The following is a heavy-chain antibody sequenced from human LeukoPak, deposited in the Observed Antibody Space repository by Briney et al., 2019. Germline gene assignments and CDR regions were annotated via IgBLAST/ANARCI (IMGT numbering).Heavy chain of an antibody. D-gene: IGHD2-2*01. CDR1: GYSFTSYW. V-gene: IGHV5-51*01. CDR3: ARRYCSSTSCYGRDAFDI. Sequence: GESLKISCKGSGYSFTSYWIGWVRQMPGKGLEWMGIIYPGDSDTRYSPSFQGQVTISADKSISTAYLQWSSLKASDTAMYYCARRYCSSTSCYGRDAFDIWGQGTMVTVSS. J-gene: IGHJ3*02. CDR2: IYPGDSDT.